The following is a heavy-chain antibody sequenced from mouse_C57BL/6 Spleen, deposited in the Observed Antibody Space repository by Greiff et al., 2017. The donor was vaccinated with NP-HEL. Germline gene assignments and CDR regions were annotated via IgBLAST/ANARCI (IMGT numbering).Heavy chain of an antibody. D-gene: IGHD2-3*01. CDR1: GFSLTSYG. J-gene: IGHJ3*01. V-gene: IGHV2-6*01. Sequence: VQLQESGPGLVAPSQSLSITCTVSGFSLTSYGVDWVRQSTGKGLEWLGVIWGVGSTNYTSALHSSMSISKDNSKSQVFFKMNSLQTDDTAMYYCASDLGSYDGYYPLADWGQGTLVTVSA. CDR3: ASDLGSYDGYYPLAD. CDR2: IWGVGST.